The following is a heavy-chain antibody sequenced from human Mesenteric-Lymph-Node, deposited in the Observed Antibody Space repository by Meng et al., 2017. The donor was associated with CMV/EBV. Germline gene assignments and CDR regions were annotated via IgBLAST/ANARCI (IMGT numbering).Heavy chain of an antibody. CDR1: GVTFSNAW. J-gene: IGHJ4*02. D-gene: IGHD2-2*03. Sequence: ETLSLTCAASGVTFSNAWMSWVRQAPGKGLEWVGRIKSKTDGGTTDYAAPVKGRFTISRDDSKNTLYLQMNSLKTEDTAVYYCTTVEVDIVVVPAAPKDDYWGQGTLVTVSS. V-gene: IGHV3-15*01. CDR3: TTVEVDIVVVPAAPKDDY. CDR2: IKSKTDGGTT.